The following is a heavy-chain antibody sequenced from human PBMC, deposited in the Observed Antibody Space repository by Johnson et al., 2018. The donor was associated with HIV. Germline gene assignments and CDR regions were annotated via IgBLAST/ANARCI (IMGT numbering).Heavy chain of an antibody. D-gene: IGHD3-22*01. Sequence: EVQLVESGGGVVRPGGSLRLSCAASGFTFSIYAMSWVRQAPGKGLEWVSTVSSSGGSTYYTDSVKGRFTISRDNSMNTLYLQMNSLRAEDTAVYYCAKDGCITMIVVPYAFDIWGQGTMVTVSS. V-gene: IGHV3-23*04. J-gene: IGHJ3*02. CDR3: AKDGCITMIVVPYAFDI. CDR1: GFTFSIYA. CDR2: VSSSGGST.